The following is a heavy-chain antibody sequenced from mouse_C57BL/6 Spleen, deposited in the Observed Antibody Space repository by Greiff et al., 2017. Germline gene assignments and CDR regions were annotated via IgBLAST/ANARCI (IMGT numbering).Heavy chain of an antibody. CDR1: GYAFTNYL. Sequence: VQLQQSGAELVRPGTSVTVSCKASGYAFTNYLIEWVKQRPGQGLEWIGVINPGSGGTNYNEKFKGKATLTADKASSTAYMQLSSLTSEDSAVYFCARRDYDGYYRFAYWGQGTLVTVSA. D-gene: IGHD2-3*01. CDR3: ARRDYDGYYRFAY. V-gene: IGHV1-54*01. CDR2: INPGSGGT. J-gene: IGHJ3*01.